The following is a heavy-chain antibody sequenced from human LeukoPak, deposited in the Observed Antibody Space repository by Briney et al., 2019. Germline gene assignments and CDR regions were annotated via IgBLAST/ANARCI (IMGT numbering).Heavy chain of an antibody. V-gene: IGHV3-7*05. D-gene: IGHD1-7*01. CDR1: GFTFSSYW. J-gene: IGHJ4*02. Sequence: GGSLRLSCAASGFTFSSYWMSWVRQAPGKGLEGVANIKEEGRETYYVDSLKGRFNIYRDNARNSLFLQINSLRAEDTAVYYCARWNWNYHYFDYWGQGTLVTVSS. CDR2: IKEEGRET. CDR3: ARWNWNYHYFDY.